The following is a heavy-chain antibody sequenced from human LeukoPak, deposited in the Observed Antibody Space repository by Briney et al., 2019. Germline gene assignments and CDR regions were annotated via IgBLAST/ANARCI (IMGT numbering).Heavy chain of an antibody. J-gene: IGHJ5*02. CDR3: ARQEGGFDP. CDR2: IHYSGST. V-gene: IGHV4-59*08. D-gene: IGHD1-26*01. Sequence: SETLSLTCTVSGGSISNYYWSWIRQPPGEGLEWIGYIHYSGSTNYNPSLKSRLTISVDTSKNQFSLKLTSVTAADTAVYYCARQEGGFDPWGQGTLVTVSS. CDR1: GGSISNYY.